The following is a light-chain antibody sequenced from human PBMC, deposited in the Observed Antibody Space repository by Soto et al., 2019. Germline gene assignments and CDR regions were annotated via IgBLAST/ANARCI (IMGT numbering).Light chain of an antibody. CDR1: QNVTSPF. CDR2: STS. J-gene: IGKJ5*01. Sequence: IMVSQSPGTLSLKTGERATLSCRASQNVTSPFLAWYQQKPGQPPRLLIYSTSGRATGIPDRFSGSGSGTEFTLTINSLQSEDSAVYYCPQPNQWPITFGQGRLLEV. V-gene: IGKV3D-20*02. CDR3: PQPNQWPIT.